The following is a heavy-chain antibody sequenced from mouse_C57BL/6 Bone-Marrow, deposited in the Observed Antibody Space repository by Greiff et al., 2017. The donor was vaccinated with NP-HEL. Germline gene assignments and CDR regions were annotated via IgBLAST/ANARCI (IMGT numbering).Heavy chain of an antibody. D-gene: IGHD1-1*01. CDR2: IYYSGTI. CDR3: ARDREYYGSSLFDY. Sequence: EVKLMESGPGLVKPSQTVFLTCTVTGISITTGNYRWSWIRQFPGNKLEWIGYIYYSGTISYNPSLPSPPPIPSDTPKNQFFLEMSSLTAEDTATYYGARDREYYGSSLFDYWGQGTTLTVSS. V-gene: IGHV3-5*01. CDR1: GISITTGNYR. J-gene: IGHJ2*01.